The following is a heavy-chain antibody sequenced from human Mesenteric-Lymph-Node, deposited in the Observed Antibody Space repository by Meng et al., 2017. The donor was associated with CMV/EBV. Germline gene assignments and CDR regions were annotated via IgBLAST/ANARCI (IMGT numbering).Heavy chain of an antibody. J-gene: IGHJ4*02. CDR3: ARVYYYDSSGYYIDY. D-gene: IGHD3-22*01. CDR2: INHSGST. CDR1: GGSFSGYY. V-gene: IGHV4-34*01. Sequence: SETLSLTCAVYGGSFSGYYWSWIRQPPGKGLEWIGEINHSGSTNYNPSLKSRVTISVDTSKNQFSLKLSSVTAADTAVYYCARVYYYDSSGYYIDYWGQGTLVTAPQ.